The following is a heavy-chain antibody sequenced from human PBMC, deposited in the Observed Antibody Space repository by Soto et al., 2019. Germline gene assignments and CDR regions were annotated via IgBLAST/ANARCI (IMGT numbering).Heavy chain of an antibody. J-gene: IGHJ6*01. CDR1: GFTFSSYA. CDR3: ARDHEPRLVSPLYGMDV. V-gene: IGHV3-30-3*01. D-gene: IGHD3-9*01. CDR2: ISYDGSNK. Sequence: QVQLVESGGGVVQPGRSLRLSCAASGFTFSSYAMHWVRQAPGKGLEWVAVISYDGSNKYYADSVKGRFTISRDNSKNTLYLEMHSLRSEDTAVYYCARDHEPRLVSPLYGMDVWGQGTTVTV.